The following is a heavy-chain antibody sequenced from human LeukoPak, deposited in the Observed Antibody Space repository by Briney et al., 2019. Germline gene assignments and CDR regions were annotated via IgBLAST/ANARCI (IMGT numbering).Heavy chain of an antibody. CDR2: IGSDYKT. Sequence: GGSLRLSCPPSGFTIGGFAMTWVRQAPGKGLECVSSIGSDYKTHHSESVKGRFALSRDNSQSTVFLQMNSLRAEDTALYYRAKVLHYDVAMDVWGQGTAVTVSS. D-gene: IGHD3-3*01. CDR3: AKVLHYDVAMDV. J-gene: IGHJ6*02. CDR1: GFTIGGFA. V-gene: IGHV3-23*01.